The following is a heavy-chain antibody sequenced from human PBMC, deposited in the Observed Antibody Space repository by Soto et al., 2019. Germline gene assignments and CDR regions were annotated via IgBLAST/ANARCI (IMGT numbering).Heavy chain of an antibody. CDR2: TPSKTGQI. CDR3: ARDLFAGQQLGIPWFEP. D-gene: IGHD2-21*01. J-gene: IGHJ5*02. Sequence: PGGSLRLSCTGSGFPFSAYNMNWVRQVPGKGPEWISSTPSKTGQIHCAESVKCRFTISRDNAKNSLYLEMNRVGAEDTAVYFCARDLFAGQQLGIPWFEPWGQGTLVTVSS. CDR1: GFPFSAYN. V-gene: IGHV3-21*06.